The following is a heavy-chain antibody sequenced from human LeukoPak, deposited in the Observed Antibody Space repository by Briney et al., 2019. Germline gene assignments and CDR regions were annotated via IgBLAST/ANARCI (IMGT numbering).Heavy chain of an antibody. J-gene: IGHJ4*02. CDR2: IKSKTDGGTT. CDR3: ITDLAPESDDY. V-gene: IGHV3-15*01. CDR1: GFTFSNAW. D-gene: IGHD3-3*02. Sequence: GGSLRLSCAASGFTFSNAWMSWVRQTPGKGLEWIGRIKSKTDGGTTDYAAPVKGRFTISRDDSKNTLYLQINSLKTEDTAVYYCITDLAPESDDYWGQGTLVTVSS.